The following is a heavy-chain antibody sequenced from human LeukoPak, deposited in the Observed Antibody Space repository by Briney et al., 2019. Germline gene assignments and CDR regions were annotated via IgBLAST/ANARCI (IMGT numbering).Heavy chain of an antibody. CDR1: GFTFSSYS. D-gene: IGHD3-22*01. CDR3: ARFSREDYYDSSGFDY. J-gene: IGHJ4*02. CDR2: ISSSSSYI. V-gene: IGHV3-21*01. Sequence: GSLRLSCAASGFTFSSYSMNWVRQAPGKGLEWVSSISSSSSYIYYADSVKGRFTISRDNSKNTLYLQMNSLRAEDTAVYYCARFSREDYYDSSGFDYWGQGTLITVSS.